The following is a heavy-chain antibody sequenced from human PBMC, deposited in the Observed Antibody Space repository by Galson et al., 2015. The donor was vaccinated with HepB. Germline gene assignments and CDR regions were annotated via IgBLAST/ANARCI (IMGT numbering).Heavy chain of an antibody. Sequence: TLSLTCTVSGDSISTSTYYWGWVRQPPGKGLEWIGSIYYSGSTYYNPSLKSRVTISVDTSKNQFSLQVSSVTAADTAVYYCARSSDMVATYYWGQGTLVTVSS. D-gene: IGHD5-12*01. CDR3: ARSSDMVATYY. V-gene: IGHV4-39*01. CDR1: GDSISTSTYY. J-gene: IGHJ4*02. CDR2: IYYSGST.